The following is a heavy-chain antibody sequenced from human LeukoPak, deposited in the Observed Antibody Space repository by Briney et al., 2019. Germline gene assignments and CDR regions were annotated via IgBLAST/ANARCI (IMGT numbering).Heavy chain of an antibody. CDR3: AKGPLLWFGELTYFQH. CDR2: ISGSGGST. D-gene: IGHD3-10*01. V-gene: IGHV3-23*01. J-gene: IGHJ1*01. Sequence: PGGSLRLSCAASGFTFSSYAMSWVRQAPGKGLEWVSAISGSGGSTYYADSVKGRFTTSRDNSKNTLYLQMNSLRAEDTAVYYCAKGPLLWFGELTYFQHWGRGTLVTVSS. CDR1: GFTFSSYA.